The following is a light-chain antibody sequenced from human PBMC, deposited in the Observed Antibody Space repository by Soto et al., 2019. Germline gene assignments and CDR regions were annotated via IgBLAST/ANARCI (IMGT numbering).Light chain of an antibody. CDR2: LAS. V-gene: IGKV2-28*01. J-gene: IGKJ1*01. CDR1: QSLQHNNGNTL. CDR3: MQALQTPRT. Sequence: EIVMTQSPLSLTVTPGEPASISCKSSQSLQHNNGNTLLDWYMQKPGQSPQLLIYLASRRAPGAPDRVSGSGSCTDFTLRISTVEADDAVIYDCMQALQTPRTLGHGTKLES.